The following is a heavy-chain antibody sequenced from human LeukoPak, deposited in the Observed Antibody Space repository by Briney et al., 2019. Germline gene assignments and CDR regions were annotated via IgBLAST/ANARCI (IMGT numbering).Heavy chain of an antibody. V-gene: IGHV3-64*01. CDR2: ISSNGGST. D-gene: IGHD2-2*02. CDR3: ARDQGCSSTSCYTFDY. Sequence: GGSLRLSCAASGFTFSSYAMHWVRQAPGKGLEYVSAISSNGGSTYYANSVKGRFTISRDNSKNTLYLQMGSLRAEDMAVYYCARDQGCSSTSCYTFDYWGQGTLVTVSS. J-gene: IGHJ4*02. CDR1: GFTFSSYA.